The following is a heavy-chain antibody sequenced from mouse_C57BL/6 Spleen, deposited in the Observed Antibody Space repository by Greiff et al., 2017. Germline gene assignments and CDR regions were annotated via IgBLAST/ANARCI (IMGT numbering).Heavy chain of an antibody. CDR2: IWSGGST. Sequence: QVQLQQSGPGLVQPSQSLSITCTVSGFSLTSYGVHWVRQSPGKGLEWLGVIWSGGSTDYNAAFISRLSISKDNSKSQVFFKMNSLQADDTAIYYCARHGSSRAWFAYWGQGTLVTVSA. CDR3: ARHGSSRAWFAY. CDR1: GFSLTSYG. D-gene: IGHD1-1*01. V-gene: IGHV2-2*01. J-gene: IGHJ3*01.